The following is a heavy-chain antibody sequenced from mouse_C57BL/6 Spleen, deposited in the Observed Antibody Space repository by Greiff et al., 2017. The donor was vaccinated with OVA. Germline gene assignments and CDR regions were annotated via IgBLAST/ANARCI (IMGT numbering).Heavy chain of an antibody. CDR1: GYTFTSYW. CDR3: ARGDGNYGGYAMDY. D-gene: IGHD2-1*01. J-gene: IGHJ4*01. Sequence: QVQLQQPGAELVKPGASVKLSCKASGYTFTSYWMHWVKQRPGQGLEWIGMIHPNSGSTNYNEKFKSKATLTVDKSSSTAYMQLSSLTSEDSAVYYCARGDGNYGGYAMDYWGQGTSVTVSS. V-gene: IGHV1-64*01. CDR2: IHPNSGST.